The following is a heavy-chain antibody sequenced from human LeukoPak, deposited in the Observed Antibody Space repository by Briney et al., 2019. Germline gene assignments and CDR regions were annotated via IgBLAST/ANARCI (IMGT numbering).Heavy chain of an antibody. Sequence: SETLSLTCTVFGGSISTYYWTWILQPPGKGLEWIGYNHYTGSTNHNPPLKSRVTMSVDTSKNQFSLKLSSVTAEDTAVYYCARGRSGGDWFDSWGQGTLVTVSS. CDR1: GGSISTYY. CDR3: ARGRSGGDWFDS. V-gene: IGHV4-59*01. J-gene: IGHJ5*01. CDR2: NHYTGST. D-gene: IGHD3-10*01.